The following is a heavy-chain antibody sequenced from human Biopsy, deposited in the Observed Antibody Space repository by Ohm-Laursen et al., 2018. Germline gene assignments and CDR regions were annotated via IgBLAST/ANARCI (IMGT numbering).Heavy chain of an antibody. CDR1: GDSVTKYY. CDR3: ARDRGYYSDRTVPGYFDL. D-gene: IGHD3-22*01. Sequence: SDTLSLPCTVSGDSVTKYYWSWIRQPPGKGLEWIGHIYYSVMTTYHPSLQSRVSISVDTSKNHFSLRLRSMTPADTAMYYCARDRGYYSDRTVPGYFDLWGRGTLVTVSS. V-gene: IGHV4-59*02. CDR2: IYYSVMT. J-gene: IGHJ2*01.